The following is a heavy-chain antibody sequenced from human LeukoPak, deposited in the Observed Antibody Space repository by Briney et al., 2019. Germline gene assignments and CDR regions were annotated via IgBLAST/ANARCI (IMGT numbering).Heavy chain of an antibody. J-gene: IGHJ4*02. D-gene: IGHD6-19*01. CDR3: ARGKAVAGSSD. CDR2: INPKTGVT. CDR1: GYTFTGYY. V-gene: IGHV1-2*02. Sequence: ASVKVSCKASGYTFTGYYIHWMRQAPGQGLEWMGCINPKTGVTGYAQKFQGRVTVTGDTTTTTSSLDLYRLTSDDTAVYCCARGKAVAGSSDWGQGTLVVVTS.